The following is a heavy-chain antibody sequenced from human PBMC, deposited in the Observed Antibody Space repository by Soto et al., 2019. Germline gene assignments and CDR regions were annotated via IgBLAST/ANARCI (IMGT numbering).Heavy chain of an antibody. CDR1: GGSFSGYY. Sequence: KPSETLSLTCAVYGGSFSGYYWSWIRQPPGKGLEWIGEINHSGSTNYNPSLKSRVTISVDTSKNQFSLKLSSVTAADTAVYYCARGGRYNWFDPWGQGTLVTVSS. J-gene: IGHJ5*02. D-gene: IGHD4-17*01. CDR3: ARGGRYNWFDP. V-gene: IGHV4-34*01. CDR2: INHSGST.